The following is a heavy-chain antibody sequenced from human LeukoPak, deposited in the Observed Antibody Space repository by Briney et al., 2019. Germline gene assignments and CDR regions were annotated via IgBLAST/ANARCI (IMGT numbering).Heavy chain of an antibody. Sequence: SQTLSLTCTVSGGSISSGGYYWSWIRHLPGKGLEWIGYIYNTGGTYYNPSLKSRVTISVDTSKNQFSLKLSSVTAADTAVYSCARADRDGYYWYFDLWGRGTLVTVSS. CDR3: ARADRDGYYWYFDL. CDR1: GGSISSGGYY. V-gene: IGHV4-31*03. D-gene: IGHD5-24*01. CDR2: IYNTGGT. J-gene: IGHJ2*01.